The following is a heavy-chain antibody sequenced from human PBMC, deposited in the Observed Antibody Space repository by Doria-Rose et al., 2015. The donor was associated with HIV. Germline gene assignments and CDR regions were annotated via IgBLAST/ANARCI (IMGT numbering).Heavy chain of an antibody. J-gene: IGHJ4*02. CDR1: GVSLSSPGMG. CDR3: ARVKSSRWYHKYYFDF. V-gene: IGHV2-26*01. Sequence: SGPVLVKPTETLTLTCTVSGVSLSSPGMGVSWIRQPPGKALEWLANIVSDDERSYKTTLKSRLNISRGTSNSQVVLTMTDMDPVDTATYYCARVKSSRWYHKYYFDFWGQGTLVIVSA. D-gene: IGHD6-13*01. CDR2: IVSDDER.